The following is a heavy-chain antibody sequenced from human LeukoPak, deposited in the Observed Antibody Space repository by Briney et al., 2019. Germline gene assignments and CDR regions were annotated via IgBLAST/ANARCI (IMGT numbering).Heavy chain of an antibody. D-gene: IGHD3/OR15-3a*01. J-gene: IGHJ6*02. V-gene: IGHV3-11*03. Sequence: PGGSLRLSCAASGFTFSDYYMSWIRQAPGKGLEWVSYISSSSSYTNYADSVKGRFTISRDNAKNSLYLQMNSLRAEDTAVYYCASGPYYYGMDVWGQGTTVTVSS. CDR1: GFTFSDYY. CDR2: ISSSSSYT. CDR3: ASGPYYYGMDV.